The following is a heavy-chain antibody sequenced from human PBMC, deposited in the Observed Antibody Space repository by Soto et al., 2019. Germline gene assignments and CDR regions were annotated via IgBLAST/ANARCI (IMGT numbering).Heavy chain of an antibody. V-gene: IGHV4-34*02. Sequence: QVHLQQWGAGLLKPSGTLSLTCAGSGGSFSDAYWSWVRQSPGRGLEWIGEVFHAGNTNYNPSLTSRVTLSADTDKHQFSLRLTSVTAADSAVYYCARAPRELLAEGPLFLYYSYGLDVWGQGTTVVVSS. CDR1: GGSFSDAY. CDR2: VFHAGNT. CDR3: ARAPRELLAEGPLFLYYSYGLDV. D-gene: IGHD1-7*01. J-gene: IGHJ6*02.